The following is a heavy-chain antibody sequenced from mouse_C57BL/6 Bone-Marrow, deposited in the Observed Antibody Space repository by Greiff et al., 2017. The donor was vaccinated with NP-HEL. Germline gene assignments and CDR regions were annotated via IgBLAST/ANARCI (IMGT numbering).Heavy chain of an antibody. Sequence: QVQLKESGAELVRPGTSVKMSCKASGYTFTNYWIGWAKQRPGHGLEWIGDIYPGGGYTNYNEKFKGKATLTADKSSSTAYMQFSSLTSEDSAIYYCARGYPWFAYWGQGTLVTVSA. D-gene: IGHD2-14*01. J-gene: IGHJ3*01. V-gene: IGHV1-63*01. CDR2: IYPGGGYT. CDR3: ARGYPWFAY. CDR1: GYTFTNYW.